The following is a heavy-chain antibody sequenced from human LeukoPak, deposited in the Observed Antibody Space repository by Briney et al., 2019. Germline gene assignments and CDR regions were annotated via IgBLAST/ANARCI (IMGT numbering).Heavy chain of an antibody. D-gene: IGHD3-3*01. V-gene: IGHV1-69*13. J-gene: IGHJ4*02. CDR1: GVTSRTYG. CDR3: EIGFFRLAHQTFDFWSDYQLDY. Sequence: SVKVSCKASGVTSRTYGIAWVRQAPRQGLEWMGVSIPICGTTHYAQKLQGTLTVNVDESTTTAYMDMSGLRSEDTAVYYCEIGFFRLAHQTFDFWSDYQLDYWGQGTLVTVSS. CDR2: SIPICGTT.